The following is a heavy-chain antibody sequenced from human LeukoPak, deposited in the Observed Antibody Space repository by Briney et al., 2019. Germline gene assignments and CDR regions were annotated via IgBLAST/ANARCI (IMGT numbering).Heavy chain of an antibody. V-gene: IGHV3-21*01. CDR1: GFTFRSYS. CDR2: ISTGSSCI. CDR3: ARVSGVVPAATLDF. D-gene: IGHD2-2*01. Sequence: KSAGSLRLSCAASGFTFRSYSMNWVRQAPGKGLEWVSPISTGSSCIYYADSVKGRFTSSRDNAKNSLYLQMNSLRAEDTAVYYGARVSGVVPAATLDFWGQGALVTVSS. J-gene: IGHJ4*02.